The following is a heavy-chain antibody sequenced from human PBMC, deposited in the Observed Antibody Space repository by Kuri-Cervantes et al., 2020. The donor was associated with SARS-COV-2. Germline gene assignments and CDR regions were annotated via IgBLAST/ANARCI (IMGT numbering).Heavy chain of an antibody. CDR2: IWYDGSNK. CDR1: GFTFSSYA. CDR3: VRADLATSNYGMDV. V-gene: IGHV3-33*08. Sequence: GESLKISCAASGFTFSSYAMSWIRQAPGKGLEWVAVIWYDGSNKYYADSVKGRFTISRDNSKNTLYLQMNSLRAEDTAVYYCVRADLATSNYGMDVWGQGTTVTVSS. D-gene: IGHD5-24*01. J-gene: IGHJ6*02.